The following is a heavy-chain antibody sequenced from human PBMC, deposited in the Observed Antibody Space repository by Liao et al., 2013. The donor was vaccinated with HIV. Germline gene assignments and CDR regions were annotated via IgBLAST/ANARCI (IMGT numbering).Heavy chain of an antibody. D-gene: IGHD6-19*01. CDR1: SASIRRDY. Sequence: QVQLQQWGAGLLKPSETVSLSCTVSSASIRRDYWSWIRQPPGRRLEWIGFIAFDAKINYNPSLAGRVSISRDTSKNQFFLELTSVTAADTAVYYCARSSAWSPFDSWGRGTLVTVS. V-gene: IGHV4-59*01. CDR3: ARSSAWSPFDS. J-gene: IGHJ5*01. CDR2: IAFDAKI.